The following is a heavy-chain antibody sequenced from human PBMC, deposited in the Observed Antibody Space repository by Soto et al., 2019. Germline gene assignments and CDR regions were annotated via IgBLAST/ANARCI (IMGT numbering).Heavy chain of an antibody. J-gene: IGHJ6*02. CDR1: GVTFSSYA. CDR3: ARRTAYRRGYFNYYYGMDV. D-gene: IGHD3-22*01. V-gene: IGHV1-69*13. Sequence: GASVKVSCKASGVTFSSYAISWVRQAPGQGLEWMGGIIPIFGTANYAQKFQGRVTITADESTSTAYMELSSLRSEDTAVYYCARRTAYRRGYFNYYYGMDVWGQGTTVTVSS. CDR2: IIPIFGTA.